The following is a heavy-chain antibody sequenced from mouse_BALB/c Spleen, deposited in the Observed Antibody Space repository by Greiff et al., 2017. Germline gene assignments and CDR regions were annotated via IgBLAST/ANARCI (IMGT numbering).Heavy chain of an antibody. D-gene: IGHD1-1*01. CDR3: ASPYYGSSYGYFDY. J-gene: IGHJ2*01. CDR2: IDPANGNT. V-gene: IGHV14-3*02. Sequence: EVQGVESGAELVKPGASVKLSCTASGFNIKDTYMHWVKQRPEQGLEWIGRIDPANGNTKYDPKFQGKATITADTSSNTAYLQLSSLTSEDTAVYYCASPYYGSSYGYFDYWGQGTTLTVSS. CDR1: GFNIKDTY.